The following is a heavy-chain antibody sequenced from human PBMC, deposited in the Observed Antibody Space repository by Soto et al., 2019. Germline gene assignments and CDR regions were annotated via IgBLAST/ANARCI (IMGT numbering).Heavy chain of an antibody. Sequence: SETLSLTCAVYGGSFSGYYWSWIRQPTGKGLEWIGEINHSGSTNYNPSLKSRVTISVDTSKNQFSLKLSSVTAADTAVYYCARVKIRKYYYDSSGYYYNPLKPAYFDYWGQGTLVTVSS. CDR3: ARVKIRKYYYDSSGYYYNPLKPAYFDY. D-gene: IGHD3-22*01. CDR2: INHSGST. CDR1: GGSFSGYY. V-gene: IGHV4-34*01. J-gene: IGHJ4*02.